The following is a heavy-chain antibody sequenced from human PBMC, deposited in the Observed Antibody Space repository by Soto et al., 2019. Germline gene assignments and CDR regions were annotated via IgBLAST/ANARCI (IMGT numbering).Heavy chain of an antibody. Sequence: QVQLQQSGPGLVKPSETLSLTCTVSGGSIRGYYWAWIRQPPGKGLEWIGYIYSSWNTDYNPSLKSRVTISTDMSKNQVSLKLKSVTAADTAMYYCARDYYDSSESMDVWGQGTTVTVSS. V-gene: IGHV4-59*01. J-gene: IGHJ6*02. CDR1: GGSIRGYY. CDR3: ARDYYDSSESMDV. D-gene: IGHD3-22*01. CDR2: IYSSWNT.